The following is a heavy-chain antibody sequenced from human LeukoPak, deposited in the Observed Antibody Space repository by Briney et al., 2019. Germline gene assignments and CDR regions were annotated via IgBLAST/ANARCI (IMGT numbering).Heavy chain of an antibody. V-gene: IGHV1-2*02. Sequence: ASVKVSCKASGYTFTAYYIHWVRQAPGQGLEWMGWINPNNGDTHYAQKFQGRVTMTRDTSISTAYMELSRLTSDDTALHYCARDLGCSSTSSSSQAFDIWGQGTMVAVSS. CDR1: GYTFTAYY. D-gene: IGHD2-2*01. CDR3: ARDLGCSSTSSSSQAFDI. CDR2: INPNNGDT. J-gene: IGHJ3*02.